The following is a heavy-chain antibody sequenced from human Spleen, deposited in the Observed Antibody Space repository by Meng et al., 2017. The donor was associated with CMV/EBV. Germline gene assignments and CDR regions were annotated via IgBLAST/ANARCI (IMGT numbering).Heavy chain of an antibody. Sequence: SLSGYYRSWIRQPPGKGLEFIGDINHSGTTNDKSSLKSRIARSVDTSKNQFSLKLRSVTAADTAVYYCARAVYYCSGSNCYRYYFDYWGQGTLVTVSS. CDR2: INHSGTT. D-gene: IGHD2-15*01. V-gene: IGHV4-34*10. J-gene: IGHJ4*02. CDR1: SLSGYY. CDR3: ARAVYYCSGSNCYRYYFDY.